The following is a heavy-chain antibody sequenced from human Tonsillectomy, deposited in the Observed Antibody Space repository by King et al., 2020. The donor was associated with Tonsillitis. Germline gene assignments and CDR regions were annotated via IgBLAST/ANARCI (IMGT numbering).Heavy chain of an antibody. CDR3: ATSAGTFSYYYYMDV. V-gene: IGHV3-33*08. D-gene: IGHD6-13*01. CDR2: IWYDGSVK. Sequence: VQLVESGGGVVQPGRSLRLSCAASGFTFSSYGMHWVRQSPGKGLEWVAFIWYDGSVKNYADSVKGRFTISRDNSKNTLYLQMNSLRAEDTAVYYCATSAGTFSYYYYMDVWGKGTTVTVSS. CDR1: GFTFSSYG. J-gene: IGHJ6*03.